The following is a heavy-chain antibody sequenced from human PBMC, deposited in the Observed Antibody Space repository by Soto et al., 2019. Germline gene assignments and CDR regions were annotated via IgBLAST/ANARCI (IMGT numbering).Heavy chain of an antibody. CDR1: NGSSSGFY. V-gene: IGHV4-59*12. D-gene: IGHD1-26*01. J-gene: IGHJ4*02. CDR3: VRVGVGIGNHFDS. Sequence: PSETLSLTCIVSNGSSSGFYWTWIRQPPGKILEWIGYIHYSGRTDYNPSLTSRATMSVDTSKNQFSLNLKSITAADTAVYYCVRVGVGIGNHFDSWGRGTLVTVSS. CDR2: IHYSGRT.